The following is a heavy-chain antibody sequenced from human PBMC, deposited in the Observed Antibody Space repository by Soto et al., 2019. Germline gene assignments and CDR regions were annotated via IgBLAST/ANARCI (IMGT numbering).Heavy chain of an antibody. Sequence: NPSETLSLTCTVSGGSISSGGCCWSWIRQYPGRGLEWIGHIYYSGSTYYNPSLKSRLTISLDTSKNQFSLKLTSVTAADTAVYYCARDTYNSDSGGYYQYYFDYWGQGTLVTVSS. CDR3: ARDTYNSDSGGYYQYYFDY. D-gene: IGHD3-22*01. CDR2: IYYSGST. CDR1: GGSISSGGCC. V-gene: IGHV4-31*03. J-gene: IGHJ4*02.